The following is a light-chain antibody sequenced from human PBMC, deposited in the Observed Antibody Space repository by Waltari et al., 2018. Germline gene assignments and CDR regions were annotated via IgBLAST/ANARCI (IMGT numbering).Light chain of an antibody. J-gene: IGKJ2*02. Sequence: DIQMTQSPSSLSASVGDRVTITCQASQHIYNYLNWYQQKPGKAPKLLIYAASNLQTGVPSGFSGGGSGTDFTFVISNLQPEDIATYYCQQYEGLPRTFGQGTKLEMK. CDR2: AAS. CDR1: QHIYNY. CDR3: QQYEGLPRT. V-gene: IGKV1-33*01.